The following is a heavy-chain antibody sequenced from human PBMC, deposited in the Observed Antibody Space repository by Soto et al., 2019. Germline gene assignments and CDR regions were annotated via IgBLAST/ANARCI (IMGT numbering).Heavy chain of an antibody. CDR2: ISGTGATT. CDR3: AKGRPPKDD. J-gene: IGHJ4*02. V-gene: IGHV3-23*01. Sequence: EVHLLESGXXLXXXXXXLRLSCAASGFSFSDYAMTWVRQAPGKGLEWVSSISGTGATTYYADSVKGRFTFSRDNSKNMLYLQMNSLRAEDTAIYYCAKGRPPKDDWGQGTLVIVSS. CDR1: GFSFSDYA.